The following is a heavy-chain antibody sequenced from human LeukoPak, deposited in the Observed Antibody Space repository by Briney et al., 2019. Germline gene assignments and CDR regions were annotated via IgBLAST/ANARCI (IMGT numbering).Heavy chain of an antibody. CDR2: ISGGGGTT. CDR3: AEAVAWSVTISTEYFQH. CDR1: GFTFSSYA. Sequence: PGGSLRLSCAASGFTFSSYAMHWVRQAPGMGLEWVSAISGGGGTTYYADSVKGRFTISRDNSKNTLYLQMNSLRAEDTAVYYCAEAVAWSVTISTEYFQHWGQGTLVTVSS. D-gene: IGHD4-17*01. V-gene: IGHV3-23*01. J-gene: IGHJ1*01.